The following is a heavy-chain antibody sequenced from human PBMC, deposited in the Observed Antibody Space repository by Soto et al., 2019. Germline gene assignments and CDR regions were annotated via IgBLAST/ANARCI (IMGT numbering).Heavy chain of an antibody. D-gene: IGHD3-10*01. J-gene: IGHJ5*02. CDR2: IYYSGST. CDR3: ARENYPGSGSYTLNWFDP. CDR1: GGCISSYY. Sequence: XASLSLTCTVSGGCISSYYWSGIRQPPGKGLEWIGYIYYSGSTNYNPSLKSRVTISVDTSKNQFSLKLSSVTAADTAVYYCARENYPGSGSYTLNWFDPCGQGTLVTVSS. V-gene: IGHV4-59*01.